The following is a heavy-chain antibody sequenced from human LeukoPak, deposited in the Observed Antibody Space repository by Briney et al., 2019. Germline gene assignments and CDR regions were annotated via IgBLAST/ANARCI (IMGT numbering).Heavy chain of an antibody. CDR1: GFTFINYG. J-gene: IGHJ4*02. CDR3: ANYGDYQYFDY. Sequence: GRSLRLSCAASGFTFINYGMHWVRQAPGKGLEWVAVISYDGTNKYYADSVKGRFTISRDNSKNTLYLQMNSLKTDDTAVYYCANYGDYQYFDYWGQGSPATVSS. V-gene: IGHV3-30*18. CDR2: ISYDGTNK. D-gene: IGHD4-17*01.